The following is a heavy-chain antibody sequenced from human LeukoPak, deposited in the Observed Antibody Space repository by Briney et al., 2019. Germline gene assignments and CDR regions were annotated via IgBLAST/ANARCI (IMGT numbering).Heavy chain of an antibody. CDR3: AREFYSSSRYWFDP. Sequence: ASVKVSCKASGYSFTSYAMNWVRQAPGQGLEWMGWINTNTGNPTYAQGFTGRFVFSLDTSVSTAYLQISSLKAEDTAVYYCAREFYSSSRYWFDPWGQGTLVTVSS. J-gene: IGHJ5*02. V-gene: IGHV7-4-1*02. CDR1: GYSFTSYA. CDR2: INTNTGNP. D-gene: IGHD6-13*01.